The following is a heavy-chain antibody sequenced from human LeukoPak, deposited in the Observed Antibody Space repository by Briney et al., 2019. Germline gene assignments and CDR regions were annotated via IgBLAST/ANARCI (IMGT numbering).Heavy chain of an antibody. CDR2: ISGSGGST. J-gene: IGHJ6*03. D-gene: IGHD6-6*01. CDR3: AKVPIMGRIAAQYYYYYMDV. Sequence: GGSLRLSCAASGFTFSSYAMSWVRQAPGKGLEWVSAISGSGGSTYYADSVKGRFTISRDNSKNTLYLQMNSLRAEDTAVYYCAKVPIMGRIAAQYYYYYMDVWGKGTTVTVSS. CDR1: GFTFSSYA. V-gene: IGHV3-23*01.